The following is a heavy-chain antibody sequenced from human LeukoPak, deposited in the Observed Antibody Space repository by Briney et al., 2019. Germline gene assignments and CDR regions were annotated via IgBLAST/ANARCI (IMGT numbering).Heavy chain of an antibody. CDR3: AKDGFRSHIVATGRGLLSY. V-gene: IGHV3-21*01. Sequence: GGSLRLSCAASGFTFSSYEMNWVRQAPGKGLEWVSSITSSSSYIYYADSVKGRFTISRNNAKNSLYLQMNSLRAEDTAVYYCAKDGFRSHIVATGRGLLSYWGQGTLVTVSS. CDR1: GFTFSSYE. CDR2: ITSSSSYI. D-gene: IGHD5-12*01. J-gene: IGHJ4*02.